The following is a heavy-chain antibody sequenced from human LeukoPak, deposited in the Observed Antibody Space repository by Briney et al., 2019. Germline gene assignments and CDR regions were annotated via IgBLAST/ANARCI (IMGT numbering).Heavy chain of an antibody. CDR2: INHSGST. Sequence: PSETLSLTCAVYGGSFGGYYWSWIRQPPGKGLEWIGEINHSGSTNYNPSLKSRVTISVDTSKNQFSLKLSSVTAADTAVYYCARGNGYRYWGQGTLVTVSS. V-gene: IGHV4-34*01. J-gene: IGHJ4*02. CDR3: ARGNGYRY. CDR1: GGSFGGYY. D-gene: IGHD5-12*01.